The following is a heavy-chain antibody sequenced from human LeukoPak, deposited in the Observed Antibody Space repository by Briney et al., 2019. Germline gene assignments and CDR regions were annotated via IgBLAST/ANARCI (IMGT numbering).Heavy chain of an antibody. J-gene: IGHJ5*02. CDR1: GGSISSYY. CDR2: IYYSGST. V-gene: IGHV4-59*12. D-gene: IGHD5-12*01. Sequence: SETLSLTCTVSGGSISSYYWSWIRQPPGKGLEWIGYIYYSGSTNYNPSLKSRVTISVDTSKNQFSLKLSSVTAADTAVYYCAREWPHNWFDPWGQGTLVTVSS. CDR3: AREWPHNWFDP.